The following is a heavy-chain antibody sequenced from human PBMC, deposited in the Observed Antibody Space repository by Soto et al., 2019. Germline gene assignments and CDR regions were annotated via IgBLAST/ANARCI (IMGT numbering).Heavy chain of an antibody. D-gene: IGHD1-1*01. CDR3: ARSREMAQGPWNDY. V-gene: IGHV1-69*12. CDR1: GGTFSSYA. J-gene: IGHJ4*02. Sequence: QVQLVQSGAEVKKPGSSVKVSYKASGGTFSSYAISWVRQAPGQGLEWMGGIIPIFGTANYAQKFQGRVTITADESTSTAYMELSSLRSEDTAVYYCARSREMAQGPWNDYWGQGTLVTVSS. CDR2: IIPIFGTA.